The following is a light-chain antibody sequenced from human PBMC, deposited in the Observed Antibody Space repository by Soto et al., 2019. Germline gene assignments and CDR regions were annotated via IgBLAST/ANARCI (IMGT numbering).Light chain of an antibody. J-gene: IGKJ1*01. V-gene: IGKV3-20*01. CDR2: GAS. Sequence: EIVLTQSPGALSLSPGERATLSCRASQSVSNNYLAWYQQKPGQAPRLLIYGASNRATGIPDRFSGSGSRTDFTLTLSRLEPEDFAVYYCQQYGSSGTSGQGTKVDIK. CDR3: QQYGSSGT. CDR1: QSVSNNY.